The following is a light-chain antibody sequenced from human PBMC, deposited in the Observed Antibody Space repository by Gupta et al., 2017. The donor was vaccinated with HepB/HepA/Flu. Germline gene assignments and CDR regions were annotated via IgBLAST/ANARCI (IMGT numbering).Light chain of an antibody. J-gene: IGKJ2*02. V-gene: IGKV2-28*01. Sequence: DTVMTQSPLSLPVTPGEPAYISYRSSQSLLHSNGYNYLDWYLQKPGQSPQLLIYLGSNRASGVPDRFSGSGSGTDFTLKISRVEAEDVGVYYCMQALQTPWTFGQGTKLEIK. CDR3: MQALQTPWT. CDR1: QSLLHSNGYNY. CDR2: LGS.